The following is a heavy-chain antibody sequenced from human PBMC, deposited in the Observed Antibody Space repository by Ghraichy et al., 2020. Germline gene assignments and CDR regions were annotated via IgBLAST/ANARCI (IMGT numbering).Heavy chain of an antibody. CDR3: TRIYSGGFS. CDR2: IRSKAYNYAT. Sequence: GALRLSCAASGFAFSGSAMHWVRQASGKGLEWVGRIRSKAYNYATVYAASVKGRFTVSRDDSKNTAYLQMNSLKTEDTAVYFCTRIYSGGFSWGQGTLVTVSS. V-gene: IGHV3-73*01. CDR1: GFAFSGSA. J-gene: IGHJ5*02. D-gene: IGHD2-15*01.